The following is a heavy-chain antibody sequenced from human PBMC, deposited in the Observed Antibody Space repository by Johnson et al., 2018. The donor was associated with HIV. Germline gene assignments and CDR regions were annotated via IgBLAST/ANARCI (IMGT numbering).Heavy chain of an antibody. CDR1: GFPFHGYGMTFDEYG. V-gene: IGHV3-48*04. J-gene: IGHJ3*02. D-gene: IGHD3-10*01. Sequence: MLLVESGGAVVRPGGSLRLSCAASGFPFHGYGMTFDEYGMSWVRQAPGRGLEWVSYISSSGSTIYYADSVKGRFTISRDNAKNSLYLQMNSLRAEDTAVYYCARPDRGLWFRESNAFDIWGQGTMVTVSS. CDR2: ISSSGSTI. CDR3: ARPDRGLWFRESNAFDI.